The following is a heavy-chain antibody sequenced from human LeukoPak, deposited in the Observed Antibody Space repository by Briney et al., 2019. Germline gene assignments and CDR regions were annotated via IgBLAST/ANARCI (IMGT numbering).Heavy chain of an antibody. CDR1: EFTFSSYG. CDR2: ISYDGSNK. Sequence: PGGSLRLSCAASEFTFSSYGMHWVRQAPGKGLEWVAVISYDGSNKYYADSVKGRFTISRDNSKNTLYLQMNSLRAEDTAVYYCAKDDSGITGTAGEYYYYYGMDVWGQGTTVTVSS. CDR3: AKDDSGITGTAGEYYYYYGMDV. D-gene: IGHD1-20*01. J-gene: IGHJ6*02. V-gene: IGHV3-30*18.